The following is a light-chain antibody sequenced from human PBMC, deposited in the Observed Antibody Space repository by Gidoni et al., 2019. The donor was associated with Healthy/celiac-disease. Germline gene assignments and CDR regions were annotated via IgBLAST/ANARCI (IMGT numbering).Light chain of an antibody. J-gene: IGLJ2*01. CDR2: DDS. CDR1: NIGSKS. Sequence: SYVLTQPPSVSVAPGQTARITCGGNNIGSKSVHWYQQKPGQAPVLVVYDDSDRPSGLPERFSGSNSGNTATLTISRVEAGDEADYYCQVWDSSSDHVVFGGGTNLTVL. V-gene: IGLV3-21*02. CDR3: QVWDSSSDHVV.